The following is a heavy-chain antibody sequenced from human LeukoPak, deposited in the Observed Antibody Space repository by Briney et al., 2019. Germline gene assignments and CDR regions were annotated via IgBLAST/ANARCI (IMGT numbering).Heavy chain of an antibody. Sequence: PSETLSLTCTVSGGFISSYYWTWIRQPPGKGLEWIAYIYYSGSTNYNPSLKSRVTISVDKSKNQFSLKLRSVTAADTAVYYCARGEVALNWFDPWGQGTLVTVSS. CDR3: ARGEVALNWFDP. V-gene: IGHV4-59*01. J-gene: IGHJ5*02. CDR2: IYYSGST. D-gene: IGHD2-15*01. CDR1: GGFISSYY.